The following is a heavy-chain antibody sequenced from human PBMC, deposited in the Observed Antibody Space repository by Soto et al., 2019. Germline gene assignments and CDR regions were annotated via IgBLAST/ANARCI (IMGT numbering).Heavy chain of an antibody. D-gene: IGHD3-3*01. V-gene: IGHV3-74*01. CDR1: GFTFSAYW. CDR3: SSDTFGLRDT. J-gene: IGHJ5*02. CDR2: INPDGTKT. Sequence: GGSLRLSCAVSGFTFSAYWMHWVRQTPGKGLVWVSRINPDGTKTNYADSVEGRFTISRDNAKSTLYLQMNSLSAEDTAIYFCSSDTFGLRDTWGQGTLVTVSS.